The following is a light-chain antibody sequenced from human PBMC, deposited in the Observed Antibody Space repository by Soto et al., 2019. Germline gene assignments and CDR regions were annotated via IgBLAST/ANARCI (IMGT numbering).Light chain of an antibody. CDR2: DAY. Sequence: ESVLTQSQGTLSLSPGERVTLSCRASQTFGRTYLAWYQQKPGQSPRLLIYDAYSRATGIPDRFSGSGSGTNFTLTISRLEPEDFEVYYCQQFGTSPLYTFGQGTKLEIK. V-gene: IGKV3-20*01. CDR1: QTFGRTY. CDR3: QQFGTSPLYT. J-gene: IGKJ2*01.